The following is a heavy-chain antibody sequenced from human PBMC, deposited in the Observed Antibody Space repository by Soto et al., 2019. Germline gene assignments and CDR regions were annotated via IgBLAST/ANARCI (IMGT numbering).Heavy chain of an antibody. D-gene: IGHD2-8*02. CDR3: ARDKITGLFDY. Sequence: PSETLSLTCAVSSGSIDNVYGWSWVRQSPGKGLEWIGETSHDGVTNYNPSLEGRVTISVDTSKNQFPLKLTSVTAADTAVYYCARDKITGLFDYWGQGTLVTSP. V-gene: IGHV4-4*02. CDR2: TSHDGVT. CDR1: SGSIDNVYG. J-gene: IGHJ4*02.